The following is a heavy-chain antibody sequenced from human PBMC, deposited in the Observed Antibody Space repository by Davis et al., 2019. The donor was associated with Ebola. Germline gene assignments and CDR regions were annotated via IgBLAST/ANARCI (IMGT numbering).Heavy chain of an antibody. V-gene: IGHV1-18*01. CDR1: GYTFTSYG. Sequence: AVSVKVSCKASGYTFTSYGISWVRQAPGQGLEWMGWISAYNGNTNYAQKLQGRVTMTTDTSTSTAYMELRSLRSDDTAVYYCARGRSMVATQVGLRYWGQGTLVTVSS. CDR3: ARGRSMVATQVGLRY. J-gene: IGHJ4*02. D-gene: IGHD5-12*01. CDR2: ISAYNGNT.